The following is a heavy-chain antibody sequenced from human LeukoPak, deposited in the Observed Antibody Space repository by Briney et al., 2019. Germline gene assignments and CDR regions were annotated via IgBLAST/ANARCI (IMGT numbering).Heavy chain of an antibody. J-gene: IGHJ5*02. CDR1: GFTFSSYA. CDR2: ISESGGST. CDR3: TTALYCSGGSCYSIFHNWFDP. Sequence: PGEPLRLSCAASGFTFSSYAMSWVRQAPGRGLEWVSTISESGGSTYYADSVKGRFTISRDNSKNTLFLQMNSLKTEDTAVYYCTTALYCSGGSCYSIFHNWFDPWGQGTLVTVSS. D-gene: IGHD2-15*01. V-gene: IGHV3-23*01.